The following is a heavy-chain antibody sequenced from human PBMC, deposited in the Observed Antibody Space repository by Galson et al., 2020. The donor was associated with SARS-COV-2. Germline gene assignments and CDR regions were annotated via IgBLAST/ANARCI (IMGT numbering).Heavy chain of an antibody. V-gene: IGHV4-39*01. CDR3: ATLSIY. CDR1: GGSISSSIYY. Sequence: SETLSLTCAVSGGSISSSIYYSGWIRQPPGKGLEWIGTIYHSGSTYYHPSLKSRVTISVDTAKNQFSLKLTSVTAADTAVYYCATLSIYWGQGTLVTVSS. CDR2: IYHSGST. J-gene: IGHJ4*02. D-gene: IGHD3-3*02.